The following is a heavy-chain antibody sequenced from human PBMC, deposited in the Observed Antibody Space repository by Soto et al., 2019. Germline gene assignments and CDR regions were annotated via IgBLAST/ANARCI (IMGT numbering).Heavy chain of an antibody. Sequence: QVHLVQSGAEVKKPGASMKVSCKASGYTFTSYGITWVRQAPGQGLEWMGWISAYNGNTNYAQKLQGRVTMTTDTSTSKAYMELRNLRSDDTAVYYCARDYSSGWQKGAFDIWGQGTMVTVSS. D-gene: IGHD6-19*01. V-gene: IGHV1-18*01. J-gene: IGHJ3*02. CDR3: ARDYSSGWQKGAFDI. CDR1: GYTFTSYG. CDR2: ISAYNGNT.